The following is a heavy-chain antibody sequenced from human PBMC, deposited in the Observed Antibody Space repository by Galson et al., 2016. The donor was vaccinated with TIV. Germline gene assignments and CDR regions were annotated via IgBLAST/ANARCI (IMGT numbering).Heavy chain of an antibody. CDR2: INAGNGDT. Sequence: SVKVSCKASGYTFNIYVTHWVRQAPGQRLEWMGWINAGNGDTKYSQKFQGRVTITRDTSASTTYMELSSLRPEDTAVYYCARGFRSYYFDYWGQGTLVTVSS. CDR1: GYTFNIYV. CDR3: ARGFRSYYFDY. J-gene: IGHJ4*02. D-gene: IGHD3-10*01. V-gene: IGHV1-3*01.